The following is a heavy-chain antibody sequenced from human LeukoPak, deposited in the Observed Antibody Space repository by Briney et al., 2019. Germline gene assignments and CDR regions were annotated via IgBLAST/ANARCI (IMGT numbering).Heavy chain of an antibody. CDR1: GYTFTSHD. CDR2: MNPNSGNT. Sequence: GASVKVSCKASGYTFTSHDINWVRQATGQGLEWMGWMNPNSGNTGYAQKFQGRVAMTRDTSINTAYLDLYSLRSEDTAMYYCARGYSPSVRTTGNDFWGQGTLVTVSS. J-gene: IGHJ4*02. V-gene: IGHV1-8*01. D-gene: IGHD1-1*01. CDR3: ARGYSPSVRTTGNDF.